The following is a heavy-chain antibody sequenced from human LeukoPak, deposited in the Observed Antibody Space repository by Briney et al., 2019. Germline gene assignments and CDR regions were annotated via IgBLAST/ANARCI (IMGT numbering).Heavy chain of an antibody. J-gene: IGHJ4*02. CDR3: AGSRGGSYPLDY. V-gene: IGHV3-23*01. CDR2: ISGSGGRT. Sequence: PGGSLRLSCAASGFTFSSYAMSWVRQAPGKGLEWVSTISGSGGRTYHADSVKGRFTISRDNSKNTLYVQMSSLRAEDTAVYYCAGSRGGSYPLDYWGQGTLVTVSS. CDR1: GFTFSSYA. D-gene: IGHD1-26*01.